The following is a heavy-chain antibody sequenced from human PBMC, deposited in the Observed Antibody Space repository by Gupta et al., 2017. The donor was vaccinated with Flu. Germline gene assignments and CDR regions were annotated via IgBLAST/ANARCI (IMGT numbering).Heavy chain of an antibody. CDR2: SSRSSRYI. V-gene: IGHV3-21*01. CDR1: GFTFSSYN. J-gene: IGHJ4*02. D-gene: IGHD2-21*02. CDR3: ARKDNCGGDCYSFDY. Sequence: EVQLVGSGGGLVKPGGSLRLSCEASGFTFSSYNMKWVRQAPGKGLEWVSSSSRSSRYIHYADSVKGRFSISRDNAKNSLYLQMNSLRAEDTAVYYCARKDNCGGDCYSFDYWGQGTLVTVSS.